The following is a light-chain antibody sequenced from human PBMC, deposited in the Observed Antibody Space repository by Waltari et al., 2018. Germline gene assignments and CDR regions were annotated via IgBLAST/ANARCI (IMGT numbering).Light chain of an antibody. CDR1: QSVSSN. CDR2: GAS. Sequence: EIVMTQSPATLSVSPGERATLSCRASQSVSSNLAWYQQKPGQAPRLLIDGASTRATGLPARFSGSGSGTEFTLTISSLQSEDFAVYYCQQYNNWPPVTFGQGTRLEIK. CDR3: QQYNNWPPVT. V-gene: IGKV3D-15*01. J-gene: IGKJ5*01.